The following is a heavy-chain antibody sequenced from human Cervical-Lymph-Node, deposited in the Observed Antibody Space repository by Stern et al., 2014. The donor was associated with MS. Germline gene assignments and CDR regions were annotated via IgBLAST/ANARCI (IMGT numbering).Heavy chain of an antibody. J-gene: IGHJ3*02. D-gene: IGHD5-18*01. CDR2: ISAYNGNT. Sequence: VQLEESGAEVKKPGASVKVSCKASGYTFTSYGISWVRQAPGQGLEWLGWISAYNGNTNYAQKLQGRVTMTTDTSTSTAYMELRSLRSDDTAVYYCARDIRGYSYGFQSPYDAFDIWGQGTMVTVSS. CDR1: GYTFTSYG. CDR3: ARDIRGYSYGFQSPYDAFDI. V-gene: IGHV1-18*04.